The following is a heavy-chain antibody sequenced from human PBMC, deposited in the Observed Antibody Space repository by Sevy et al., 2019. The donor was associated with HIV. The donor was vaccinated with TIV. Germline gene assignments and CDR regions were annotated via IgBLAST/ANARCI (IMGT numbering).Heavy chain of an antibody. CDR1: GFTFSGSA. CDR3: TRIRNGAQLHD. J-gene: IGHJ4*02. CDR2: IRSKANSYAT. Sequence: GGSLRLSCAASGFTFSGSAMHWVRQASGKGLEWVVRIRSKANSYATAYAASVKGRFTISRDDSKNTAYLQMNSLKTEDTAVYYCTRIRNGAQLHDRGQGTLVTVSS. D-gene: IGHD4-17*01. V-gene: IGHV3-73*01.